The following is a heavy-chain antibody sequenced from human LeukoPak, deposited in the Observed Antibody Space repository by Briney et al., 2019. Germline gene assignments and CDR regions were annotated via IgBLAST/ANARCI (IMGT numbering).Heavy chain of an antibody. J-gene: IGHJ4*02. CDR2: ISGSGGDT. CDR3: AKDRSCTNNICHGDFDY. D-gene: IGHD2-8*01. V-gene: IGHV3-23*01. Sequence: GGSLRLSCAASGFTFSTYAMSWVRQAPGKGLEWVSGISGSGGDTYYADSVKGRFTISRNNSKNTLYLQMNSLRAEDTAVYYCAKDRSCTNNICHGDFDYWGQGTLVTVSS. CDR1: GFTFSTYA.